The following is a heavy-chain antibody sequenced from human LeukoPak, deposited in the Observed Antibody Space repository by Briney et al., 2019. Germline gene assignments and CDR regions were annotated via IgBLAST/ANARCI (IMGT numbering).Heavy chain of an antibody. D-gene: IGHD3-10*01. Sequence: PGGSLRLSCAASGFTFSSYAMHWVRQAPGKGLEWVAVISYDGSNKYYADSVKGRFTISRDNSKNTLYLQMNSLRAEDTAVYYCARELLLWFGELLYPPLDYWGQGTLVTVSS. CDR1: GFTFSSYA. CDR2: ISYDGSNK. CDR3: ARELLLWFGELLYPPLDY. J-gene: IGHJ4*02. V-gene: IGHV3-30*04.